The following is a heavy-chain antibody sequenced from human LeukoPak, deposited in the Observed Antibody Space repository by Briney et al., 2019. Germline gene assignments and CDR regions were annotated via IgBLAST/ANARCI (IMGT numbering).Heavy chain of an antibody. Sequence: GGSLRLSCAASGFIFSNVWMSWVRQAPGKGLEWVANIKQDGSQSYYVDSVQGRFTISRDTARNSLHLQINSLRAEDTAMYYCAIEGSGRSLAPWGQGTLVTVSP. CDR2: IKQDGSQS. D-gene: IGHD3-3*01. CDR3: AIEGSGRSLAP. CDR1: GFIFSNVW. J-gene: IGHJ5*02. V-gene: IGHV3-7*01.